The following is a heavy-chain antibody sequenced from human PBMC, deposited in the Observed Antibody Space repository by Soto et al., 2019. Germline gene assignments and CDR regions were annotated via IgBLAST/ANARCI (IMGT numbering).Heavy chain of an antibody. CDR3: ARDDSSGYRSSYYYGMDV. D-gene: IGHD3-22*01. V-gene: IGHV4-31*03. CDR2: IYYIGST. Sequence: KPSETLSLPCTVSGGSISSGGYYWSWIRQHPGKGLEWIGYIYYIGSTYYNPSLKSRVTISVDTSKNQFSLKLSSVTAADKAVYYCARDDSSGYRSSYYYGMDVWGESTTVTLS. J-gene: IGHJ6*02. CDR1: GGSISSGGYY.